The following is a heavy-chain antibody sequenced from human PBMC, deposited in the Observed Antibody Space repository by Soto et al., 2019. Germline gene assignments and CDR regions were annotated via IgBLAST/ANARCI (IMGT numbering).Heavy chain of an antibody. Sequence: QVQLVQSGAEVKKPGSSVKVSCKASGGTFSSYAISWVRQAPGQGLEWMGGIIPIFGTANYAQKFQGRVTITADKSTSTAYRELSSLRSEDTAVYYCARAGIAARQVYYYGMDVWGQGTTVTVSS. D-gene: IGHD6-6*01. CDR2: IIPIFGTA. CDR3: ARAGIAARQVYYYGMDV. V-gene: IGHV1-69*06. J-gene: IGHJ6*02. CDR1: GGTFSSYA.